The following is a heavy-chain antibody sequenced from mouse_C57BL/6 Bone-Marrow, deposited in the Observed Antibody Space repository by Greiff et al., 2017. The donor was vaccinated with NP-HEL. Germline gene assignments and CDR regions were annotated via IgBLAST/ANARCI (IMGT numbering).Heavy chain of an antibody. J-gene: IGHJ3*01. V-gene: IGHV14-1*01. CDR2: IDPEDGDT. CDR3: TTPTMVTTPWFAY. CDR1: GFNIKDYY. Sequence: EVQLQQSGAELVRPGASVKLSCTASGFNIKDYYMHWVKQRPEQGLEWIGRIDPEDGDTEYAPKFPGKATMTADTSSNTAYLQLSSLTSEDTAVYYCTTPTMVTTPWFAYWGQGTLVTVSA. D-gene: IGHD2-9*01.